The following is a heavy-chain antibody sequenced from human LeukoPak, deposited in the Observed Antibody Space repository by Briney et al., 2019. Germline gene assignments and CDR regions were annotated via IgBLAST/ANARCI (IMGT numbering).Heavy chain of an antibody. CDR3: ARGARANFPYCSSTSCPRWNYMDV. V-gene: IGHV4-34*01. Sequence: PSETLSLTCGVYDGSFIGDYWSWIRQSPGMGLEWIGQVHRSGRANYNPSLRSRVTISIDTSKKQFSLKLNSVTATDTAVYYCARGARANFPYCSSTSCPRWNYMDVWGKGTTVTVSS. J-gene: IGHJ6*03. CDR1: DGSFIGDY. CDR2: VHRSGRA. D-gene: IGHD2-2*01.